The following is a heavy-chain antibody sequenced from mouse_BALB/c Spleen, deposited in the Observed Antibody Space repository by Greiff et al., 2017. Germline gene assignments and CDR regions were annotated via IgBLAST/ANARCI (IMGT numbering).Heavy chain of an antibody. Sequence: DVKLVESGGGLVKPGGSLKLSCAASGFTFSSYAMSWVRQTPEKRLEWVASISSGGSTYYPDSVKGRFTISRDNARNILYLQMSSLRSEDTAMYYCARGGGNYGFDYWGQGTTLTVSS. CDR1: GFTFSSYA. V-gene: IGHV5-6-5*01. CDR2: ISSGGST. CDR3: ARGGGNYGFDY. J-gene: IGHJ2*01. D-gene: IGHD2-1*01.